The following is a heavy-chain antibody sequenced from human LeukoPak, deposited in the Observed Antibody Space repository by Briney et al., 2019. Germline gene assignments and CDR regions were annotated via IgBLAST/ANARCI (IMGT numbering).Heavy chain of an antibody. CDR1: GFTFSSYG. D-gene: IGHD1-26*01. CDR2: ISYDGSNK. J-gene: IGHJ3*02. CDR3: AKDRLVGATIAAFDI. Sequence: GGFLRLSCAASGFTFSSYGMHWVRQAPGKGLEWVAVISYDGSNKYYADSVKGRFTISRDNSKNTLYLQMNSLRAEDTAVYYCAKDRLVGATIAAFDIWGQGTMVTVSS. V-gene: IGHV3-30*18.